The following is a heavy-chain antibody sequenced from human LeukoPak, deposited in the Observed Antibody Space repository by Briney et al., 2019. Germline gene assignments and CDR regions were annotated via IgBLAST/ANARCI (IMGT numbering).Heavy chain of an antibody. CDR1: GFTFRNYA. J-gene: IGHJ3*02. Sequence: GGSLRLSCAASGFTFRNYAMNWVRQAPGKGLEWVSGISVSGGSTYYADSVKGRFAISRDNSKNTPYLQMNSLRAEDTAIYYSAKDTGSSGYYYISDGFDIWGQGTMVTVSS. CDR2: ISVSGGST. CDR3: AKDTGSSGYYYISDGFDI. D-gene: IGHD3-22*01. V-gene: IGHV3-23*01.